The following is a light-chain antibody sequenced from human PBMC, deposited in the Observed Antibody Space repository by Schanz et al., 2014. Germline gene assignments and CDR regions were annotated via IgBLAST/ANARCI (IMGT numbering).Light chain of an antibody. V-gene: IGKV3-15*01. Sequence: EIVLTQSPATLSLSPGERATLSCRASQSVSRYLAWYQQKVGQAPVLLIYGASTRATGFPTRFSGSGSGTEFTLTISSLQSEDFAVYYCQQYDNWPGTFGQGTKVEIK. CDR1: QSVSRY. CDR3: QQYDNWPGT. CDR2: GAS. J-gene: IGKJ1*01.